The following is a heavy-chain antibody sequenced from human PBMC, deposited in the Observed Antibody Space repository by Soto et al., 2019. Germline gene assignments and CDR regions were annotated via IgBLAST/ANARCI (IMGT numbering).Heavy chain of an antibody. CDR2: IYYIGAY. Sequence: SETLSLTCSVSGASVSSYYWSWVRQPPGKGLEWIGYIYYIGAYNYNPSLKSRVTISVDTSKNQFSLKLTSVTAADTAVYYCARTPETRDWLDPWGQGTLVTVTS. CDR3: ARTPETRDWLDP. D-gene: IGHD1-7*01. CDR1: GASVSSYY. J-gene: IGHJ5*02. V-gene: IGHV4-59*02.